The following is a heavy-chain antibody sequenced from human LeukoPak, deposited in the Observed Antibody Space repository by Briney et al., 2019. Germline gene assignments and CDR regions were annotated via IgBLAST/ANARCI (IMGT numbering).Heavy chain of an antibody. D-gene: IGHD4-17*01. Sequence: SETLSLTCTVSGGSISSGDYYWSWIRQPPGKGLEWIGYIYYSGSTYYNPSLKSRVTISVDTSKNLFSLKLSSVTAADTAVYYCARETLTTSRWFDPWGQGTLVTVSS. J-gene: IGHJ5*02. CDR2: IYYSGST. V-gene: IGHV4-30-4*01. CDR1: GGSISSGDYY. CDR3: ARETLTTSRWFDP.